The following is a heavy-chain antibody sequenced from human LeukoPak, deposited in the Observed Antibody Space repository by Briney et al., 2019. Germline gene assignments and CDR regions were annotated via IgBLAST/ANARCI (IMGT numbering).Heavy chain of an antibody. J-gene: IGHJ4*02. CDR1: GFTFTNYG. CDR3: ARDDCSTTPCYAY. D-gene: IGHD2-2*01. CDR2: IWYDGSKT. V-gene: IGHV3-33*01. Sequence: GGSLRLSCTTSGFTFTNYGINWVRQAPGKGLEWEAAIWYDGSKTSYTDSVKGRFTVSRDISKNTVYLQMNGLKAEDTAVYYCARDDCSTTPCYAYWGQGTLVTVSS.